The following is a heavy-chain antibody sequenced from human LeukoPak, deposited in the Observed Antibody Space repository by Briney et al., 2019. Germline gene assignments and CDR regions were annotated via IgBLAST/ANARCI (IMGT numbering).Heavy chain of an antibody. J-gene: IGHJ5*02. CDR2: IYTSGST. Sequence: SETLSLTCTVSGGSISSYYWSWIRQPAGKGLEWIGRIYTSGSTNYNPSLKSRVSMSVDTSKNQFSLKLSSVNAADTAVYYCARDRVAAAGTLVRWFDPWGQGTLVTVSS. D-gene: IGHD6-13*01. CDR1: GGSISSYY. V-gene: IGHV4-4*07. CDR3: ARDRVAAAGTLVRWFDP.